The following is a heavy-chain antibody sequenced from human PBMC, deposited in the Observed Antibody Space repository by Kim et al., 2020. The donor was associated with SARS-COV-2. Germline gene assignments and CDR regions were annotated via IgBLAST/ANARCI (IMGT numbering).Heavy chain of an antibody. Sequence: KYSQKFQGRVTITRDTSASTAYMELSSLRSEDTAVYYGARERWLRYFDYWGQGTLVTVSS. V-gene: IGHV1-3*01. D-gene: IGHD5-12*01. J-gene: IGHJ4*02. CDR3: ARERWLRYFDY.